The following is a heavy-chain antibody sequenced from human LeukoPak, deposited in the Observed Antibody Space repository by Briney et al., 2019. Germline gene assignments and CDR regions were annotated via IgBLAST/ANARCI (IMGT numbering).Heavy chain of an antibody. D-gene: IGHD3-10*01. CDR2: ITGSSTSM. CDR1: GFTFDDYG. V-gene: IGHV3-21*01. Sequence: GGSLRLSCAASGFTFDDYGMSWVRQAPGKGLEWVSSITGSSTSMEYADSVKGRFAISRDNAKNSLFLQMDSLRVDDTAVYYCVREGSGSTHYMDVWGKGTTVTVSS. J-gene: IGHJ6*03. CDR3: VREGSGSTHYMDV.